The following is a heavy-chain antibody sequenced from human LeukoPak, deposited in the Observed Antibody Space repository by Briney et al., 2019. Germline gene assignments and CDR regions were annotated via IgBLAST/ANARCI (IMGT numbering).Heavy chain of an antibody. CDR2: FDPEDGET. D-gene: IGHD3-10*01. J-gene: IGHJ5*02. V-gene: IGHV1-24*01. Sequence: ASVKVSCKVSGYTLTELSMHWVRQAPGKGLEWMGGFDPEDGETIYAQKFQGRVTMTEDTSTDTAYMELSSLRSEDTAVYYCARDGDGSGSYGWFDPWGQGTLVTVSS. CDR3: ARDGDGSGSYGWFDP. CDR1: GYTLTELS.